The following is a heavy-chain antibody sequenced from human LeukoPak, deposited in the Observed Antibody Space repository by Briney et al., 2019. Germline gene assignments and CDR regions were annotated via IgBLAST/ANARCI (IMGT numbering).Heavy chain of an antibody. CDR2: VYTSGST. D-gene: IGHD1-7*01. CDR1: GASISGYY. CDR3: ARLITGTTTAFDI. V-gene: IGHV4-4*07. Sequence: SETLSLTCSVSGASISGYYWTWIRQPAGKGLQWIGRVYTSGSTHYNPSLKTRLTMSVDTSKNQFSLKLSSVTAAHTAVFYSARLITGTTTAFDIWGEGTMVTVSS. J-gene: IGHJ3*02.